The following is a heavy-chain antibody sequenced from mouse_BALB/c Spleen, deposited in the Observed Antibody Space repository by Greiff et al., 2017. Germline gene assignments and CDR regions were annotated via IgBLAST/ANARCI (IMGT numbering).Heavy chain of an antibody. CDR1: GFTFNTYA. CDR2: IRSKSNNYAT. Sequence: EVQGVESGGGLVQPKGSLKLSCAASGFTFNTYAMNWVRQAPGKGLEWVARIRSKSNNYATYYADSVKDRFTISRDDSQSMLYLQMNNLKTEDTAMYYCVRHGEVLYAMDYWGQGTSVTVSS. V-gene: IGHV10-1*02. J-gene: IGHJ4*01. CDR3: VRHGEVLYAMDY.